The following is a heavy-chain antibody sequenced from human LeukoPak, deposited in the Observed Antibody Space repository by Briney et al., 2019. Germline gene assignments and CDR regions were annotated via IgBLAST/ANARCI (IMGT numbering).Heavy chain of an antibody. V-gene: IGHV4-4*07. J-gene: IGHJ3*02. D-gene: IGHD3-10*01. Sequence: PSETLSLTCTVSGDSISNYYWSWIRQPAGKGLEWIGRIDTSGSTNYNPSLKSRVTISVDKSKNQFSLKLSSVTAADTAVYYCARDGSDGAFDIWGQGTMVTVSS. CDR2: IDTSGST. CDR1: GDSISNYY. CDR3: ARDGSDGAFDI.